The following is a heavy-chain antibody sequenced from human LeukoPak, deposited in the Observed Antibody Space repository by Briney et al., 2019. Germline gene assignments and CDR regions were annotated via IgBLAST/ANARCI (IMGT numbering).Heavy chain of an antibody. Sequence: SETLSLTCTVSGGSISSYYWSWIRQPPGKGLEWIGYIYYSGSTNYNPSLKSRVTISVDTSKNQFSLKLSSVTAADTAVYYCARVSHYYDSSGLFDIWGQGTMVTVSS. CDR2: IYYSGST. D-gene: IGHD3-22*01. CDR1: GGSISSYY. V-gene: IGHV4-59*01. J-gene: IGHJ3*02. CDR3: ARVSHYYDSSGLFDI.